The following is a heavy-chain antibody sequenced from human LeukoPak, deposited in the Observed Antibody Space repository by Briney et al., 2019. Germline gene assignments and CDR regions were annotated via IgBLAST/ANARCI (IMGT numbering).Heavy chain of an antibody. CDR2: IYSGGNT. CDR3: AREGVRDSSIYYYGMDV. D-gene: IGHD3-22*01. V-gene: IGHV3-53*01. CDR1: GFTVSSNY. Sequence: GGSLRLSCAASGFTVSSNYMSWVRQAPGKGLEWVSVIYSGGNTYYADSVKGRFTISRDNSKNTLYLQMNSLRAEDTAVYYCAREGVRDSSIYYYGMDVWGQGTTVTVSS. J-gene: IGHJ6*02.